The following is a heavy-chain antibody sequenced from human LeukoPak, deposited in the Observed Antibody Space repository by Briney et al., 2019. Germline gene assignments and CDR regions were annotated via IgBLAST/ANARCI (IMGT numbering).Heavy chain of an antibody. D-gene: IGHD2-15*01. Sequence: GGSLRLSCAASGFTFSSYAMHWVRQAPGKGLEWVAVISYDGSNKYYADSVKGRFTISRDNAKNSLYLQMNSLRAEDTAVYYCARDNGYCSGGSCSYYFDYWGQGTLVTVSS. J-gene: IGHJ4*02. CDR1: GFTFSSYA. V-gene: IGHV3-30-3*01. CDR2: ISYDGSNK. CDR3: ARDNGYCSGGSCSYYFDY.